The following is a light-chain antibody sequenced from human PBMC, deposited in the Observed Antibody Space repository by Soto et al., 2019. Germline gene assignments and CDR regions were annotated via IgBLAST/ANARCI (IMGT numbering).Light chain of an antibody. J-gene: IGLJ2*01. Sequence: QSALTQPASVSGSPGQSITMSCTGTSSDVGGYNYASWYQQHPGKAPKLMIYEVSNRPSGVSNRFSGSKSGNTASLTISGLQAEDEADYYCSSYTISSTVVFGGGTKLTVL. V-gene: IGLV2-14*03. CDR2: EVS. CDR1: SSDVGGYNY. CDR3: SSYTISSTVV.